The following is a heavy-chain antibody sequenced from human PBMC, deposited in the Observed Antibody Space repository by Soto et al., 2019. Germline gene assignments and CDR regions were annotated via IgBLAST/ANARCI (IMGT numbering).Heavy chain of an antibody. CDR1: GFNFISYA. J-gene: IGHJ6*02. D-gene: IGHD4-17*01. V-gene: IGHV3-23*01. CDR3: AKGRPSLDYGDYAFYYYYYAMDV. CDR2: ISGSGGST. Sequence: LRLSCAATGFNFISYAMTWVRQAPGKGLEWVSAISGSGGSTYYADSVKGRFTISRDNSKNTLYLQMNSLRAEDTAVYYCAKGRPSLDYGDYAFYYYYYAMDVWGQGTTVTVSS.